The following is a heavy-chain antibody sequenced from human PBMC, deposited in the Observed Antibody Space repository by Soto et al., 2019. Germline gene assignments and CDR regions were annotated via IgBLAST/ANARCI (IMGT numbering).Heavy chain of an antibody. V-gene: IGHV3-48*01. Sequence: EVQLVESGGGLVQPGGSLRLSCVASGFTFSTDSMNWVRQAPGKGLEWVAHISTSGATRYYADSVKGRFTISRDNAKTSLYLQMDSLRTEDTAVYYCARFFGSGFDYWGQGTLVTLSS. CDR2: ISTSGATR. D-gene: IGHD6-19*01. J-gene: IGHJ4*02. CDR1: GFTFSTDS. CDR3: ARFFGSGFDY.